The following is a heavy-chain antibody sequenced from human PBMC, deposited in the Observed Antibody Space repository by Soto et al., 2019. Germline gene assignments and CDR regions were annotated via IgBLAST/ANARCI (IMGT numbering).Heavy chain of an antibody. CDR1: GFTFSSYG. J-gene: IGHJ4*02. Sequence: QVQLVESGGGVVQPGRSLRLSCAASGFTFSSYGMHWVRQAPGEGLEWVAVISYDGSNKYYADSVKGRFTISRDNSKNTLYLQMNSLRAEDTAVYYCAKAAYCGGDCYFGYWGQGTLVTVSS. D-gene: IGHD2-21*02. CDR3: AKAAYCGGDCYFGY. V-gene: IGHV3-30*18. CDR2: ISYDGSNK.